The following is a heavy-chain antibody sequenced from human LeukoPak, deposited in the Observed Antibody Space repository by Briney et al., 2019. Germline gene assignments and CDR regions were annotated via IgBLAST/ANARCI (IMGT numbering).Heavy chain of an antibody. D-gene: IGHD6-13*01. CDR1: GASIRSYY. CDR2: IVPSGST. Sequence: SETLSLPCTVSGASIRSYYWSWIRQPAGKGLEWIGRIVPSGSTNYNPSLKSRVTMSVDTSKNQFSLKLNSVTAADTAVYYCAKEGAAPGPDFDYWGQGTLVTVSS. J-gene: IGHJ4*02. CDR3: AKEGAAPGPDFDY. V-gene: IGHV4-4*07.